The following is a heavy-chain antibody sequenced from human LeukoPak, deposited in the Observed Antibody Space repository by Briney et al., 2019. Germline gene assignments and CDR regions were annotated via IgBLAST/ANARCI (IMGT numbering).Heavy chain of an antibody. CDR1: GFTFSGSA. Sequence: GGSLRLSCAASGFTFSGSAMHWVRQASGKGLEWVGRIRSKANMYATAYAASVKGRFNISRDDSKNTAYLEMNSLKTEDTAVYYCTRHGDARGATNDGVGYWGQGTLVTVSS. D-gene: IGHD1-26*01. V-gene: IGHV3-73*01. J-gene: IGHJ4*02. CDR3: TRHGDARGATNDGVGY. CDR2: IRSKANMYAT.